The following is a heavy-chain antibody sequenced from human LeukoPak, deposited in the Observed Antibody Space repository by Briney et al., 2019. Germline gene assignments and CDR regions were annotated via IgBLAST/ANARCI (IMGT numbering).Heavy chain of an antibody. V-gene: IGHV4-59*12. Sequence: SETLSLTCSVSGDSISIYYWNWIRQPPGKGLEWIGYIDHTGSTNYNPSLKSRVTISVDTSKNQFSLKLSSVTAADTAVYYCARFNSGWYMVDYWGQGTLVTVSS. CDR3: ARFNSGWYMVDY. J-gene: IGHJ4*02. CDR2: IDHTGST. D-gene: IGHD6-19*01. CDR1: GDSISIYY.